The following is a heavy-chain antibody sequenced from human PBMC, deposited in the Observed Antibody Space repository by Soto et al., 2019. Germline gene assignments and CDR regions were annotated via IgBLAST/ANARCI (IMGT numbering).Heavy chain of an antibody. CDR3: ARQTTVTTRYFDY. CDR2: IYYSGST. Sequence: SETLSLTCTVSGGSISSSSYYWGWIRQPPGKGLEWIGSIYYSGSTYYNPSLKIRVTISVDTSKNQFSLKLISVTAADTAVYYCARQTTVTTRYFDYWGQGTLVTVSS. CDR1: GGSISSSSYY. J-gene: IGHJ4*02. V-gene: IGHV4-39*01. D-gene: IGHD4-17*01.